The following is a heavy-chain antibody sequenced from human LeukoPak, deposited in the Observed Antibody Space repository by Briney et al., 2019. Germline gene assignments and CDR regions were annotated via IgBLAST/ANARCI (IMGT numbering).Heavy chain of an antibody. V-gene: IGHV1-2*02. CDR1: GYTFTGFY. D-gene: IGHD3-16*02. J-gene: IGHJ4*02. CDR3: TIMITFGGVIVSDY. Sequence: ASVKVSCKASGYTFTGFYMHWVRQAPEQGLEWMGWINPNSGGTNYAQKFQGRVTMTRDTSISTAYMELSRLRSDDTAVYYCTIMITFGGVIVSDYWGQGTLVTVSS. CDR2: INPNSGGT.